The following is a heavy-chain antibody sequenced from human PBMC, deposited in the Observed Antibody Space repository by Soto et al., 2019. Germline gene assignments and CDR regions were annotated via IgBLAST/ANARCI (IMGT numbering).Heavy chain of an antibody. CDR3: AREGYCSGGSCYPRTREY. CDR2: INHSGST. V-gene: IGHV4-34*01. J-gene: IGHJ4*02. D-gene: IGHD2-15*01. CDR1: GGSFSGYY. Sequence: LSLTCAVYGGSFSGYYWSWIRQPPGKGLEWIGEINHSGSTNYNPSLKSRVTISVDTSKNQFSLKLSSVTAADTAVYYCAREGYCSGGSCYPRTREYWGQGTLVTVSS.